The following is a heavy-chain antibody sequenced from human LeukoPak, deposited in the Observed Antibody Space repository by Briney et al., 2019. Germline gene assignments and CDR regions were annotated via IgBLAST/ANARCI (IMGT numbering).Heavy chain of an antibody. J-gene: IGHJ5*02. D-gene: IGHD6-25*01. CDR2: INPNSGGT. Sequence: ASVKVSCKASGYTFTGYYMHWVRQAPGQGLEWMGWINPNSGGTNYAQKFQGRVTMTRDTSISTAYMELSRLRSDDTAVYYCARLSSAGVMFDPWGQGTLVTVSS. CDR3: ARLSSAGVMFDP. CDR1: GYTFTGYY. V-gene: IGHV1-2*02.